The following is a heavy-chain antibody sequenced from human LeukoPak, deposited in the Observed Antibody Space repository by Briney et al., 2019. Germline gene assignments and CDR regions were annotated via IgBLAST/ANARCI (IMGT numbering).Heavy chain of an antibody. Sequence: GGSLRLSCAASGFTFSSYWMSWVRQAPGKGLEWVANIKKDGSEKYYVDSVKGRFTISRDNAKTSLYLQMNSLRAEDTAVYYCARHLSGITGYTYGRGIDYWGQGTLVTVSS. D-gene: IGHD5-18*01. V-gene: IGHV3-7*01. CDR2: IKKDGSEK. CDR3: ARHLSGITGYTYGRGIDY. CDR1: GFTFSSYW. J-gene: IGHJ4*02.